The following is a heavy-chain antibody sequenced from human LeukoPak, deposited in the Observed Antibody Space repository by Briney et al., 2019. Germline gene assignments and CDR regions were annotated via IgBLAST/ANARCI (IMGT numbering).Heavy chain of an antibody. CDR1: GFSFSSYV. D-gene: IGHD5-24*01. CDR2: ISGSGGTT. CDR3: AKAHGSYFFDF. V-gene: IGHV3-23*01. J-gene: IGHJ4*02. Sequence: PGGSLRLSCAASGFSFSSYVMTWVRQAPGKGLDWVSAISGSGGTTYYADSVKGRFTISRDNSKNTVYLQMNSLRAEDTAVYHCAKAHGSYFFDFWGQGTLVTVSS.